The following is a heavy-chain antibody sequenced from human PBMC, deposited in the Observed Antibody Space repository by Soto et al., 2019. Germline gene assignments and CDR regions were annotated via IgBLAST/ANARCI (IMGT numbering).Heavy chain of an antibody. D-gene: IGHD2-15*01. V-gene: IGHV1-69*01. CDR3: ATVLHPPYCSGWRSLCWYGDL. Sequence: QVQLVQSGAEVKKPGSSVKVSCKASGGTFTSYALTWVRQAPGHGLEWMGGIIPIFRSTNYAQKSQGSVTMTADGSTSTADMELSSLRSDDTAVYYCATVLHPPYCSGWRSLCWYGDLGGRGTLVTVSS. J-gene: IGHJ2*01. CDR2: IIPIFRST. CDR1: GGTFTSYA.